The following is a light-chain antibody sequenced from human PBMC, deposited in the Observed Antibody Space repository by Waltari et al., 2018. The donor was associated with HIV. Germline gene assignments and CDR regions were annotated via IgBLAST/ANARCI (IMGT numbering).Light chain of an antibody. Sequence: QPVLSQAPSASGAPGPRIVLSCSGDLSTIGRTAGSLYQHSPGRAPRLLIDGNNERPSEVPDRFSGSKSGSSASLAISGLQSEDEGDYFCAAWDDGLSGVIFGGGTRLTV. J-gene: IGLJ2*01. CDR2: GNN. CDR1: LSTIGRTA. V-gene: IGLV1-47*01. CDR3: AAWDDGLSGVI.